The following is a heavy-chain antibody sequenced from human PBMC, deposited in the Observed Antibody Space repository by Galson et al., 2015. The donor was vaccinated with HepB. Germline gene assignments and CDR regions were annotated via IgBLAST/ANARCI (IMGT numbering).Heavy chain of an antibody. D-gene: IGHD6-19*01. CDR1: GFTFSGSA. V-gene: IGHV3-73*01. J-gene: IGHJ4*02. CDR2: IRSKANSYAT. CDR3: TTTSIAVVGTLDY. Sequence: SVRLSCAASGFTFSGSAMHWVRQASGEGLEWVGRIRSKANSYATAYAASVKGRFTISRDDSKNTAYLQMNSLKTEDTAVYYCTTTSIAVVGTLDYWGQGSLVTVSS.